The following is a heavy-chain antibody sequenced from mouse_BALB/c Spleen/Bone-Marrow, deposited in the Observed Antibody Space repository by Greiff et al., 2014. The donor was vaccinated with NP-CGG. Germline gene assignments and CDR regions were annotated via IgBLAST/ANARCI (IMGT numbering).Heavy chain of an antibody. CDR1: GFTFSSYG. Sequence: EVKLVESGGDLVKPGGSLKLSCAASGFTFSSYGMSWVRQTPDKRLEWVATISSGGSYTYYPDSVKGRFTISRDNAKNTLYLQMSSLKSEDTAMYYCARNYYGSWRFDVWGAGTTVTVSS. V-gene: IGHV5-6*01. D-gene: IGHD1-2*01. CDR2: ISSGGSYT. J-gene: IGHJ1*01. CDR3: ARNYYGSWRFDV.